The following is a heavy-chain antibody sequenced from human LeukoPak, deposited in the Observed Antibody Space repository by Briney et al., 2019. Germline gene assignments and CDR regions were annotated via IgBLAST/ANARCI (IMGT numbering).Heavy chain of an antibody. Sequence: GESLKISCKGSRYSFTSYWISWVRQMPGKGLEWMGRIDPSDSYTNYSPSFQGHVTISADKSISTAYLQWSSLKASDTAMYYCARLGTTVVTPMDYWGQGTLVTVSS. V-gene: IGHV5-10-1*01. J-gene: IGHJ4*02. CDR2: IDPSDSYT. CDR1: RYSFTSYW. D-gene: IGHD4-23*01. CDR3: ARLGTTVVTPMDY.